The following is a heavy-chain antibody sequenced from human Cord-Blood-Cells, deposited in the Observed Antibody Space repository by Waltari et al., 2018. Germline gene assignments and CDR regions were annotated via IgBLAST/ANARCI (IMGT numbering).Heavy chain of an antibody. J-gene: IGHJ3*02. V-gene: IGHV3-7*01. CDR1: GFTFSSYW. CDR3: ARQCYSSSWYDAFDI. Sequence: EVQLVESGGGLVQPGGSLRLSCAASGFTFSSYWMSWVRQAPGKGLEWVANIKQDGSGEYYGDSVKGRFTISRDNAKNSLYLQMNSLRAEDTAVYYCARQCYSSSWYDAFDIWGQGTMVTVSS. D-gene: IGHD6-13*01. CDR2: IKQDGSGE.